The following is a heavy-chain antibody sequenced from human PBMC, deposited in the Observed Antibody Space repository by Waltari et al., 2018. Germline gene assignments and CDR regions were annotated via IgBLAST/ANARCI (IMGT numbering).Heavy chain of an antibody. J-gene: IGHJ4*02. CDR3: ARSLEEGPDY. CDR1: GYSISTGYY. V-gene: IGHV4-38-2*01. CDR2: IYHSGST. Sequence: QVQLQESGPGLVKPSETLSLTCAVSGYSISTGYYWGWIRQPPGKGLEWIGSIYHSGSTYYNPSLKSRVTISVDTSKNQFSLKLSSVTAADTAVYYCARSLEEGPDYWGQGTLVTVSS.